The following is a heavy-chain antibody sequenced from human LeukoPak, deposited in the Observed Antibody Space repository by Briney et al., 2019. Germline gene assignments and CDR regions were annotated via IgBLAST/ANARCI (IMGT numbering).Heavy chain of an antibody. CDR2: INPNSGGT. V-gene: IGHV1-2*02. CDR1: GYTFTGYY. J-gene: IGHJ6*03. D-gene: IGHD4-17*01. CDR3: AKHGDQYYYYYYMDV. Sequence: ASVKVSCKASGYTFTGYYMHWVRQAPGQGLEWMGWINPNSGGTNYAQKFQGRVTMTRDTSISTAYMELSRLRSDDTAVYYCAKHGDQYYYYYYMDVWGKGTTVTVSS.